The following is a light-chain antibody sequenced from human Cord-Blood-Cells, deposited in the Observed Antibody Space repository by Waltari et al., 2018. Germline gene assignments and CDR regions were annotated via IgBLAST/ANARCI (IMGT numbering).Light chain of an antibody. CDR3: CSYAGSSTWV. J-gene: IGLJ3*02. V-gene: IGLV2-23*01. CDR1: SSDVGSYNL. Sequence: QSALTQPASVSGSPGQSITISCTGTSSDVGSYNLVSWYQQHPGKAPKLMVYEGSQRPPGVSNRFSGSKSGNTASLTISGLQAEDEADYYCCSYAGSSTWVFGGGTKLTVL. CDR2: EGS.